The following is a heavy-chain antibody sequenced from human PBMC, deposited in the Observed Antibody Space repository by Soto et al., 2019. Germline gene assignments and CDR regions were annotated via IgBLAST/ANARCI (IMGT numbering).Heavy chain of an antibody. J-gene: IGHJ6*03. Sequence: SETLSLTCTVSGVSISSYYWSWIRQPPGKGLEWIGYIYYSGSTNYNPSLKSRVTISVDTSKNQFSLKLSSVTAADTAVYYCARGRYCSGGSCFGYYYYCYMDVWGKGTTVTVSS. CDR2: IYYSGST. D-gene: IGHD2-15*01. CDR3: ARGRYCSGGSCFGYYYYCYMDV. CDR1: GVSISSYY. V-gene: IGHV4-59*01.